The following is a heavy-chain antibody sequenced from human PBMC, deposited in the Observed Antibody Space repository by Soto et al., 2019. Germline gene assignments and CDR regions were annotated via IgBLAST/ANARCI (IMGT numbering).Heavy chain of an antibody. V-gene: IGHV3-30-3*01. CDR2: ISYDGSNK. CDR1: GFTFSSYA. J-gene: IGHJ5*02. CDR3: ARDFTGAIWFAP. D-gene: IGHD3-10*01. Sequence: QVQLVESGGGVVQPGRSLRLSCAASGFTFSSYAMHWVRQATGKGLVWVAVISYDGSNKYYADSVKARFTISRDNSKNTLYLHMNSLRAEDTAVYYWARDFTGAIWFAPWGQGTLVTVSS.